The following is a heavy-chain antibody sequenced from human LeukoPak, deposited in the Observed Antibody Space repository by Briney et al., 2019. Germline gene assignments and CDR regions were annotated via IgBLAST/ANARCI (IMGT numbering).Heavy chain of an antibody. CDR1: GGSISSYY. CDR3: AREAYYYDSSGPETENWFDP. Sequence: SETLSLTCTVSGGSISSYYWSWIRQPAGKGLEWIGYIYYSGSTNYNPSLKSRVTISVDTSKNQFSLKLSSVTAADTAVYYCAREAYYYDSSGPETENWFDPWGQGTLVTVSS. D-gene: IGHD3-22*01. V-gene: IGHV4-59*01. J-gene: IGHJ5*02. CDR2: IYYSGST.